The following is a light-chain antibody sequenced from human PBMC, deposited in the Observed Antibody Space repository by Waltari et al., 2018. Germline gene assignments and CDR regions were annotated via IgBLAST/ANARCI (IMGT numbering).Light chain of an antibody. Sequence: DIQMIQSPSSVSASLGDRVTITCRASQDIGRWLAWYQHKPGRAPNLLIFAAFNLQNGVPSRFSGSGSGTYFTLTINSLQPEDFATYYCQQTNTFPLTFGQGTKLEIK. V-gene: IGKV1-12*01. CDR1: QDIGRW. CDR2: AAF. CDR3: QQTNTFPLT. J-gene: IGKJ2*01.